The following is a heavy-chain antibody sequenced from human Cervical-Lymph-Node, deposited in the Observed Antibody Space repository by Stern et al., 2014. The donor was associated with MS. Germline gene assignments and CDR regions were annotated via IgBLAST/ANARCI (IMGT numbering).Heavy chain of an antibody. Sequence: EVQLVESGAEVKKPGESLKISCKLSGYSFTIYYIAWVLQMPGEGLDWWGVIYPYDSDTSHSPSSQGQVTISADMSITTAYLQWSSLRASDTAMYYCARHVQGFDYWGQGTLVTVSS. CDR2: IYPYDSDT. CDR1: GYSFTIYY. V-gene: IGHV5-51*01. CDR3: ARHVQGFDY. J-gene: IGHJ4*02.